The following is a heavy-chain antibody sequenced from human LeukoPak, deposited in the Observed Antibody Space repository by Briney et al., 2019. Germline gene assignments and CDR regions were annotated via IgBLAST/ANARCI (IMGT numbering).Heavy chain of an antibody. J-gene: IGHJ4*02. V-gene: IGHV3-33*01. CDR3: ARWRANYYFDY. CDR1: GFTFSTYG. Sequence: PGGSLRLSCAASGFTFSTYGMHWVRQAPGKGLEWVAVIWYDGSKNYYADSVKGRFTISRDNSKNTLYLEMNSLRAEDTAVYYCARWRANYYFDYWGRGTLVTVSS. CDR2: IWYDGSKN.